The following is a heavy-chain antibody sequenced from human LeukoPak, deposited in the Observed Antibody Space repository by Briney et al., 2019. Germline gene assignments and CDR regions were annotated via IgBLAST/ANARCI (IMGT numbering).Heavy chain of an antibody. CDR2: IYTSGST. D-gene: IGHD3-3*01. CDR1: GGSISSGSYY. CDR3: ARVGGLRDDFWSGYYWYFDL. V-gene: IGHV4-61*02. Sequence: SQTLSLTCTVSGGSISSGSYYWSWIRQRAGKGLEWIGRIYTSGSTNYNPSLKSRVTISVDTSKNQFSLKLSSVTAADTAVYYCARVGGLRDDFWSGYYWYFDLWGRGTLVTVSS. J-gene: IGHJ2*01.